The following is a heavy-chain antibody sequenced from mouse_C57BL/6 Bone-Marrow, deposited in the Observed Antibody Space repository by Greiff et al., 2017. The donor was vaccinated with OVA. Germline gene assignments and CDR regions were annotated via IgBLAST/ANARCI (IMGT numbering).Heavy chain of an antibody. V-gene: IGHV1-58*01. J-gene: IGHJ4*01. CDR2: IYLGYGST. Sequence: EVMLVESGAELVRPGSSVKMSCKTSGYTFTGYGINWVKQRPGQGLEWIGYIYLGYGSTEYNEKFKGKATLTSDPSSSTAYMQLSSLTSEDSAIYVCEKDETGRGDYGGQGTAVTVSA. D-gene: IGHD4-1*01. CDR1: GYTFTGYG. CDR3: EKDETGRGDY.